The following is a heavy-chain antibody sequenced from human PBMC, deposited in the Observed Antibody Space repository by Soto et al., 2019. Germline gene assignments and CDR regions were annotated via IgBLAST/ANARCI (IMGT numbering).Heavy chain of an antibody. Sequence: QVQLVQSGAEVKKPGSSVKVSCKASGGTFSSYAISWVRQAPGQGLEWMGGIIPIFGTANYAQKFQGRVTITADESTSTADMELSSLRSEDTAVYYCARGITGTVSYYYGMDVWGQGTTVTVSS. CDR3: ARGITGTVSYYYGMDV. V-gene: IGHV1-69*12. D-gene: IGHD1-20*01. J-gene: IGHJ6*02. CDR2: IIPIFGTA. CDR1: GGTFSSYA.